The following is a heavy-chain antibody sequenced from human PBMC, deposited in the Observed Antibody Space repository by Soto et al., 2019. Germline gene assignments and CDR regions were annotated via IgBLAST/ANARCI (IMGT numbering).Heavy chain of an antibody. CDR2: ISGSGGST. Sequence: GGSLRLSCAASGFTFSSYAMSWVRQAPGKGLEWVSAISGSGGSTYYADSVKGRFTISRDNSKNTLYLQMNSLRAEDTAVDYCAKDSSDYYGSGSFDYWGQGTLVTVSS. D-gene: IGHD3-10*01. CDR3: AKDSSDYYGSGSFDY. V-gene: IGHV3-23*01. CDR1: GFTFSSYA. J-gene: IGHJ4*02.